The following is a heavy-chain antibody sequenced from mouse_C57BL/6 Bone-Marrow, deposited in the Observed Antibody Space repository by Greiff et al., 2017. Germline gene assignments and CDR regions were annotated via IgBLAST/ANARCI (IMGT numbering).Heavy chain of an antibody. CDR2: ISSGGSYT. Sequence: EVMLVESGGDLVKPGGSLKLSCAASGFTFSSYGMSWVRQTPDKRLEWVATISSGGSYTYYPDSVKGRFTISRDNAKNTLYLQMSSLKSEDIAMYYCARERRYYYGSSYRGDYFDYWGQGTTLTVSS. CDR3: ARERRYYYGSSYRGDYFDY. D-gene: IGHD1-1*01. V-gene: IGHV5-6*01. J-gene: IGHJ2*01. CDR1: GFTFSSYG.